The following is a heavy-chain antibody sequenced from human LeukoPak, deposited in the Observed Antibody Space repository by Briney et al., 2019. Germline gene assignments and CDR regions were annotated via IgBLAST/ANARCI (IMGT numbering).Heavy chain of an antibody. V-gene: IGHV4-4*07. CDR3: ARDEGLYYFDY. CDR1: GGSGSSYY. CDR2: IYTRGST. D-gene: IGHD3/OR15-3a*01. J-gene: IGHJ4*02. Sequence: SETLSLTCTVSGGSGSSYYCNWLRQPAGKGLEWIGRIYTRGSTNYNPSLKGRVTLSVDTSKNQFSLNLTSVTAADTAVYYCARDEGLYYFDYWGQGTLATVSS.